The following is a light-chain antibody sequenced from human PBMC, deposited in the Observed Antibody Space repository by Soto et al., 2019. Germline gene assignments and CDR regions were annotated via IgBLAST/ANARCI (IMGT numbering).Light chain of an antibody. CDR1: QSVLNNY. CDR2: GAS. J-gene: IGKJ3*01. V-gene: IGKV3-20*01. CDR3: QQYGNSPIFT. Sequence: IVLTQSPGTLSLSPGERATLSCRASQSVLNNYLAWHQQKPGQAPRLLIYGASSRASGIPDRFSGSGSGTDFTLTISRLEPEDFAVYYCQQYGNSPIFTFGPGTKVDIK.